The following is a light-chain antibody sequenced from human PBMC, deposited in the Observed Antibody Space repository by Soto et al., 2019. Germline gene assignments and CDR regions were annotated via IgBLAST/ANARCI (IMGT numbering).Light chain of an antibody. V-gene: IGKV4-1*01. CDR3: HQCYSSPQT. Sequence: DIVMTQSPDSLAVSLGERATINCKSSQSVLYSSNNKNYLAWYQQKPGQPPKLLIYWVSTRESGVPDRFSGGRSGTDFTLAISSRQAEDVTVYYWHQCYSSPQTFGQGTKVEMK. CDR1: QSVLYSSNNKNY. J-gene: IGKJ1*01. CDR2: WVS.